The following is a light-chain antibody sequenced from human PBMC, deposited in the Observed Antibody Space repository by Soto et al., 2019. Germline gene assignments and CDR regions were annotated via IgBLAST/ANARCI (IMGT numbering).Light chain of an antibody. V-gene: IGKV3-11*01. CDR3: QVRTNWSIA. CDR1: QSVSSN. J-gene: IGKJ5*01. Sequence: EIVLTQSPGTLSLSPGERATLSCRASQSVSSNLAWYQQKPGQAPRLLIYDASNRATGIPARVSGTGSGTDFTLTINNLEPEDFAVYYCQVRTNWSIAFGRGTRLEIK. CDR2: DAS.